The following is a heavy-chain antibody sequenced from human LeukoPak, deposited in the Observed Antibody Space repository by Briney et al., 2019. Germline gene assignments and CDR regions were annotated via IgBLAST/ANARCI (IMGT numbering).Heavy chain of an antibody. J-gene: IGHJ4*02. Sequence: SETLSLTCTVSGGSISSYYWSRIRQPPGKGLEWIGYIYYSGSTNCNPSLKSRVTISADTSKNQFSLKLSSVTAADTAVYYCASHYYGSGSYLDYWGQGTLVTVSS. CDR3: ASHYYGSGSYLDY. V-gene: IGHV4-59*01. CDR2: IYYSGST. CDR1: GGSISSYY. D-gene: IGHD3-10*01.